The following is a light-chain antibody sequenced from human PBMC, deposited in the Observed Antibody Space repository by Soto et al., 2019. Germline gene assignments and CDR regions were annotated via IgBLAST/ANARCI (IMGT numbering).Light chain of an antibody. CDR2: GAS. J-gene: IGKJ3*01. CDR3: QQYGSSLLT. CDR1: QSISNNY. V-gene: IGKV3-20*01. Sequence: EIVLTQSPGTLSLYPGERATLSCRASQSISNNYLTWYQQKPGQAPRLLIYGASNRATGIPDRFSGSGSGTDFTLTINSLEPEDFAVYYCQQYGSSLLTFGPGTKVDIK.